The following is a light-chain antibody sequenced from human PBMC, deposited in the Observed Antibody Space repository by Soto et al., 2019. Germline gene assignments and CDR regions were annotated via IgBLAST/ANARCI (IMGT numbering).Light chain of an antibody. V-gene: IGLV2-23*02. CDR2: EVS. Sequence: QSALTQPASVSGSPGQSITISCTGTSSDVGSYDFVSWYQQHPGKAPKLMISEVSKRPSGVSNRFSGSKSGNTASLTISGLQAEDEADYYCCSYAGSITWVFGGGTKVTVL. CDR3: CSYAGSITWV. J-gene: IGLJ3*02. CDR1: SSDVGSYDF.